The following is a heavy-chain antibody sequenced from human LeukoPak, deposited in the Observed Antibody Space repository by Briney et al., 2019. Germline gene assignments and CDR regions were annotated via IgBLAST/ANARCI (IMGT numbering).Heavy chain of an antibody. CDR2: ISGDGGRT. CDR3: AKESKYRDYGMDV. CDR1: GFTFDDYA. Sequence: PGGSLTLSCAASGFTFDDYAMHWVRRVPGRGVEWVSLISGDGGRTYYADSVKGRFTISRDNSKNSLYLQMNSLRTEDTAFYYCAKESKYRDYGMDVWGQGTTVTVSS. D-gene: IGHD4-11*01. V-gene: IGHV3-43*02. J-gene: IGHJ6*02.